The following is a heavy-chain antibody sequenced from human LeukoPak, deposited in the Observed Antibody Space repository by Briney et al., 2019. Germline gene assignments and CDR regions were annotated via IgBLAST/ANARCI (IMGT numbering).Heavy chain of an antibody. Sequence: GGSLRLSCAASGFTFSSYAMSWVRQAPGKGLEWVSSISSSSSYIYYADSVKGRFTISRDNAKNSLYLQMNSLRAEDTAVYYCARGGGRLSWYIDFWGQGTLVTVSS. CDR3: ARGGGRLSWYIDF. CDR1: GFTFSSYA. CDR2: ISSSSSYI. V-gene: IGHV3-21*04. D-gene: IGHD3-16*01. J-gene: IGHJ4*02.